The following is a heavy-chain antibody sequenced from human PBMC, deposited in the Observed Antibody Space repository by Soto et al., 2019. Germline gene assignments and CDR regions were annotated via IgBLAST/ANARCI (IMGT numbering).Heavy chain of an antibody. V-gene: IGHV3-30*18. Sequence: SGGSLRLSCAASGFTFSSYGMHWVRQAPGKGLEWVAVISYDGSNIYYADSVKGRFTITRDNSKNTLYLQMNSLRDEDTAVYYCAKVLIAAAATGNFFFDYWGQGALVTVSS. CDR2: ISYDGSNI. CDR3: AKVLIAAAATGNFFFDY. J-gene: IGHJ4*02. CDR1: GFTFSSYG. D-gene: IGHD6-25*01.